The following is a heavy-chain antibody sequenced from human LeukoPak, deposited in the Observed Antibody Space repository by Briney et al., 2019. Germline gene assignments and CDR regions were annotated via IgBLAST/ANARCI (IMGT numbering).Heavy chain of an antibody. V-gene: IGHV4-4*09. CDR3: ATSYGYKVAPFDL. CDR1: GGSIRDYQ. D-gene: IGHD4-17*01. CDR2: INTNGRT. Sequence: SETLSLTCAVSGGSIRDYQWSWIRQPPGKGLEWIGHINTNGRTDYNPSLRSRLTFSVDTSRDQFSLKLSSVTAADTAMYYCATSYGYKVAPFDLWGQGILVTVSS. J-gene: IGHJ4*02.